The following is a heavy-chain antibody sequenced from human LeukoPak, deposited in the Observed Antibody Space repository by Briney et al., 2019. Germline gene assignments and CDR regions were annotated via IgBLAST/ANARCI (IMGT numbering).Heavy chain of an antibody. CDR1: GDSTSSDRYY. CDR2: IYYSGSA. Sequence: SSETLSLTCTVSGDSTSSDRYYGGWVRQPPGKGLEWIGNIYYSGSAYYNPSLKSRVTMSVDTSKNQFFLKLNSVTAADTAVYYCARGRPYSGGYHLDYWGQGTLVTVSA. V-gene: IGHV4-39*01. CDR3: ARGRPYSGGYHLDY. D-gene: IGHD1-26*01. J-gene: IGHJ4*02.